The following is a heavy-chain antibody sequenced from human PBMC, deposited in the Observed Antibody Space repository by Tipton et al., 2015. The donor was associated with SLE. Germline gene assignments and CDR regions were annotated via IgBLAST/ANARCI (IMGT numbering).Heavy chain of an antibody. CDR3: ARESHASFDI. J-gene: IGHJ3*02. V-gene: IGHV3-7*01. CDR2: MNQDGNER. Sequence: QLVQSGGGVVQPGGSLRLSCAASGFTFRSYGMHWVRQAPGKGPEWVANMNQDGNERYYAESVKGRFTISRDNAKNFLFLQMNSLRAEDTAVYYCARESHASFDIWGQGTMVAVSS. CDR1: GFTFRSYG.